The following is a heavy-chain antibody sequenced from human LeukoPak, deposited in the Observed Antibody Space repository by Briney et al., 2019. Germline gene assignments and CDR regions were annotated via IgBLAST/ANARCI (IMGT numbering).Heavy chain of an antibody. J-gene: IGHJ4*02. V-gene: IGHV4-34*01. D-gene: IGHD1-26*01. CDR1: GGSFSGYY. Sequence: SETLSLTCAVYGGSFSGYYWSWIRQPPGKGLEWIGEINHSGSTNYNPSLKSRVTISVDTSKNQFSLKLSSVTAADRAVYYCARLTGDSGSYIDYWGQGTLVTV. CDR3: ARLTGDSGSYIDY. CDR2: INHSGST.